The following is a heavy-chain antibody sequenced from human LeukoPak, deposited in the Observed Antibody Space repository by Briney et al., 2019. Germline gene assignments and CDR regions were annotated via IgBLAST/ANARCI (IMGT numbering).Heavy chain of an antibody. J-gene: IGHJ4*02. CDR1: GFTVSSTY. CDR3: ATSGSNSLASDY. V-gene: IGHV3-66*01. CDR2: IYSGGST. Sequence: GGSLRLSCAASGFTVSSTYMTWVRQAPGKGLEWVSIIYSGGSTYYADSVKGRFTISRDNSKNTLYLQMNSLRAEDTAVYYCATSGSNSLASDYWGQGTLVTVSS. D-gene: IGHD4-23*01.